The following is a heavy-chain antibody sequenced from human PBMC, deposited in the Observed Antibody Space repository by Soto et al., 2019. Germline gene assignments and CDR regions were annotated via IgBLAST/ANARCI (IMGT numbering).Heavy chain of an antibody. V-gene: IGHV4-31*03. CDR1: GGSISSGGYY. J-gene: IGHJ6*02. CDR3: ARVEYSSGWYYYYGMDV. Sequence: KASETLSLTCTVSGGSISSGGYYWSWIRQHPGKGLEWIGYIYYSGSTYYNPSLKSRVTISVDTSKNQFSLKLSSVTAADTAVYYCARVEYSSGWYYYYGMDVWGQGTTVTVSS. CDR2: IYYSGST. D-gene: IGHD6-19*01.